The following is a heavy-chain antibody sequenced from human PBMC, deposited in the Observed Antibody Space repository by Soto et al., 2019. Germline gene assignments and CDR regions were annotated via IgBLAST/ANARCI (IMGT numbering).Heavy chain of an antibody. CDR1: GFTFDNYA. Sequence: GGSLRLSCAASGFTFDNYAMSWVRQAPGKGLEWVSTISGSGGSTYYADSVKGRFTISRDNSKNSLYLQMSSLRADDTAVYFCAKSRGYSGDYATPYRGQGTLVTVSS. CDR2: ISGSGGST. V-gene: IGHV3-23*01. J-gene: IGHJ4*02. D-gene: IGHD1-26*01. CDR3: AKSRGYSGDYATPY.